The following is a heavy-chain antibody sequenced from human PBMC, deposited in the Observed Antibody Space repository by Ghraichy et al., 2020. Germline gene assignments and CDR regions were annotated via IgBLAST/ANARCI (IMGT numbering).Heavy chain of an antibody. CDR3: ARCPPPSYGMDV. CDR2: IWYDGSNK. CDR1: GFTFSSYG. Sequence: GESLNIPCAASGFTFSSYGMHWVRQAPGKGLEWVAVIWYDGSNKYYADSVKGRFTISRDNSKNTLYLQMNSLRAEDTAVYYCARCPPPSYGMDVWGQGTTVTVSS. V-gene: IGHV3-33*01. J-gene: IGHJ6*02.